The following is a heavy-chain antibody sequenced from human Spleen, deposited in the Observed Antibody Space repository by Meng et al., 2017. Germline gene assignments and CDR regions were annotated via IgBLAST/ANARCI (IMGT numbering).Heavy chain of an antibody. CDR2: INHSGST. D-gene: IGHD4-17*01. V-gene: IGHV4-34*01. Sequence: QVQLQQWGAGLLKPSETLSLTCAVYGGSFSGYYWSWIRQPPGKGLEWIGEINHSGSTNYNPSLKSRVTISVDTSKNQFSLKLSSVTAADTAVYYCAVRLRNYFDYWGQGILVTVSS. J-gene: IGHJ4*02. CDR1: GGSFSGYY. CDR3: AVRLRNYFDY.